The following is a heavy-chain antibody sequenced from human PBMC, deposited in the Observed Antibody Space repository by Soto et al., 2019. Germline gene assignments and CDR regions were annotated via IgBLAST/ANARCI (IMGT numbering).Heavy chain of an antibody. D-gene: IGHD3-22*01. Sequence: PGGSLRLSCAASGLTFSSYAMHWVRQAPGKGLEWVALISYDGSDKDYADSVKGRFTISRDNAKNTLYLQMNSLRAEDTAVYYCARDWDSSGPPYWGQGTLVTVSS. CDR1: GLTFSSYA. J-gene: IGHJ4*02. CDR2: ISYDGSDK. V-gene: IGHV3-30-3*01. CDR3: ARDWDSSGPPY.